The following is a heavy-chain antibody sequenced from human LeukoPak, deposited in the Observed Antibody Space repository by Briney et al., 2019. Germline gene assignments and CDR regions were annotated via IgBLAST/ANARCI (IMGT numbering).Heavy chain of an antibody. V-gene: IGHV3-74*01. Sequence: GGSLRLSCAASGNYWMHWVRQVPGKGLVWVSHINSAGSWTSYADSVKGRFTISKDNAKNTVYLQMNSLRAEDTAVYYCVSFYETYWGRGTLVTVSS. CDR3: VSFYETY. CDR2: INSAGSWT. CDR1: GNYW. D-gene: IGHD2/OR15-2a*01. J-gene: IGHJ4*02.